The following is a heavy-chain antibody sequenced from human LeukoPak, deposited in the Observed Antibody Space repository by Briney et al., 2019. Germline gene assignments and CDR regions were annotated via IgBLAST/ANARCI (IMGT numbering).Heavy chain of an antibody. CDR2: ISYDGSNK. CDR1: GFTFSSYG. J-gene: IGHJ4*02. D-gene: IGHD3-16*01. Sequence: QPGGSLRLSCAASGFTFSSYGMHWVRQAPGKGLEWVAVISYDGSNKYYADSVKGRFTISKDNSKNTLYLQMNSLRAEDTAVYYCAKDAVRLVVSPLDYWGQGTLVTVSS. CDR3: AKDAVRLVVSPLDY. V-gene: IGHV3-30*18.